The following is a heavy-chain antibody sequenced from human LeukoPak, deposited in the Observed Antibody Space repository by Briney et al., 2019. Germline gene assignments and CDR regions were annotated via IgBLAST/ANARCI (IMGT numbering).Heavy chain of an antibody. CDR1: GFTFSSYG. CDR2: IRYDGSNK. J-gene: IGHJ4*02. V-gene: IGHV3-30*02. Sequence: GGSLRLSCAASGFTFSSYGMHWVRQAPGKGLEWVAFIRYDGSNKYYADSVEGRFTISRDNSKNTLYLQMNSLRAEDTAVYYCARESRGTWKAGGSLDYWGQGTLVTVSS. CDR3: ARESRGTWKAGGSLDY. D-gene: IGHD1-1*01.